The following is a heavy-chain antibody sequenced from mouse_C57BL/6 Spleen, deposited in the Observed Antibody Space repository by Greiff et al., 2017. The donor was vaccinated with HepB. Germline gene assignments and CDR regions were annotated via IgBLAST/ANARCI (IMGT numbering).Heavy chain of an antibody. CDR3: ARPTNWDVYYFDY. V-gene: IGHV5-6*01. D-gene: IGHD4-1*02. CDR2: ISSGGSYT. Sequence: EVQLMESGGDLVKPGGSLKLSCAASGFTFSSYGMSWVRQTPDKRLEWVATISSGGSYTYYPDSVKGRFTISRDNAKNTLYLQMSSLKSEDTAMYYCARPTNWDVYYFDYWGQGTTLTVSS. CDR1: GFTFSSYG. J-gene: IGHJ2*01.